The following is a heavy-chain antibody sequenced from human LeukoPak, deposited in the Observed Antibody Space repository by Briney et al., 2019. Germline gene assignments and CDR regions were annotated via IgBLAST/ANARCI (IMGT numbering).Heavy chain of an antibody. CDR3: AKAPGYTVVTSFDY. CDR2: ISGSGGGT. J-gene: IGHJ4*02. Sequence: GGSLRLSCAASVFTFKSYAMNWLRQAPGKGLEWVSDISGSGGGTYHADPVKGRFTISRDNSKNTLYLQMNSRRAEDTAVYYCAKAPGYTVVTSFDYRGQGTLVTVSS. V-gene: IGHV3-23*01. CDR1: VFTFKSYA. D-gene: IGHD4-23*01.